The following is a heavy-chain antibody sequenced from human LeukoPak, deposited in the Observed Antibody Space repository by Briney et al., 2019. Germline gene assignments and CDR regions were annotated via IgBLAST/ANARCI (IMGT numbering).Heavy chain of an antibody. D-gene: IGHD4-17*01. V-gene: IGHV4-59*01. CDR2: IYYSGST. CDR1: GGSISSYY. CDR3: ARERAVTTYYYFDY. Sequence: SETLSLTCTVSGGSISSYYWSWIRQPPGKGLEWIGYIYYSGSTNYNPSLKSRVTISVDTSKYQFSLKLSSVTAADTAVYYCARERAVTTYYYFDYWGQGTLVTVSS. J-gene: IGHJ4*02.